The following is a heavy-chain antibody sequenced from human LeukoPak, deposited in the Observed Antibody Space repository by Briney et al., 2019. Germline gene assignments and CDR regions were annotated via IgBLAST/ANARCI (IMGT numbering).Heavy chain of an antibody. D-gene: IGHD6-6*01. CDR1: EFSVGSNY. Sequence: GGSLRLSCAASEFSVGSNYMTWVRQAPGKGLEWVSLIYSGGSTYYADSVKGRFTISGDNAKNSLYLQMNSLRAGDTAVYYCANIAARPGVYYYYYMDVWGKGTTVTVSS. CDR3: ANIAARPGVYYYYYMDV. V-gene: IGHV3-66*01. J-gene: IGHJ6*03. CDR2: IYSGGST.